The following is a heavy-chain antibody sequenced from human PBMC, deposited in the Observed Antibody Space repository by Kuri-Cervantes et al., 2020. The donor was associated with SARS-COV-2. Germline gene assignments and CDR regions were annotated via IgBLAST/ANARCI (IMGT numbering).Heavy chain of an antibody. CDR3: ARGRGYCDGGGCYSTGFSFDY. CDR1: GFTFRSYG. J-gene: IGHJ4*02. V-gene: IGHV3-21*01. D-gene: IGHD2-15*01. CDR2: ISSGSDYI. Sequence: GGSLRLSCVASGFTFRSYGVTWVRQAPGRGLEWVSSISSGSDYIYYSDSVKGRFSVSRGNAENSLSLQMNSLTAGDTAVYYCARGRGYCDGGGCYSTGFSFDYWGQGALVTVSS.